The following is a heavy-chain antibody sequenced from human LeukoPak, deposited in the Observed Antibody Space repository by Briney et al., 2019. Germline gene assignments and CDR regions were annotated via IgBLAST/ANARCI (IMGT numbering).Heavy chain of an antibody. CDR1: GASINSGDLF. D-gene: IGHD3-10*01. J-gene: IGHJ3*02. Sequence: SQTLSLTCTVSGASINSGDLFWSWIRQAPGQGLEWIGNIYYSGSTSSNPSLRSRTTLSVDTSKNQFSLKLSSVTAADTAVYYCARALTMVRGVGAFDIWGQGTMVTVSS. CDR3: ARALTMVRGVGAFDI. V-gene: IGHV4-30-4*08. CDR2: IYYSGST.